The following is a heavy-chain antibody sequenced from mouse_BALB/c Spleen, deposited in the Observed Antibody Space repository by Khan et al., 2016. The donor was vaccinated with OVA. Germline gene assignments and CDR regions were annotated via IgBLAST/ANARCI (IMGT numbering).Heavy chain of an antibody. Sequence: QIQLVQSGPELKKPGETVKISCKASGYTFTNYGMNWVKQAPGKGLKWMGWINTYTGEPTYADDFKGRFAFSLETSASTAYLQINNHKNDDTATDISARPPYFSYVMVYWGQGTSVTVSS. J-gene: IGHJ4*01. CDR1: GYTFTNYG. CDR2: INTYTGEP. CDR3: ARPPYFSYVMVY. D-gene: IGHD2-10*01. V-gene: IGHV9-3-1*01.